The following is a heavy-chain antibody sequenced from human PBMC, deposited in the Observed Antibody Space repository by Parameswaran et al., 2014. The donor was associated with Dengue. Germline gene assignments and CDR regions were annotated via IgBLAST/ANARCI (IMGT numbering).Heavy chain of an antibody. V-gene: IGHV1-46*01. CDR3: ARGVWGWQQSDTDPMWYY. Sequence: WVRQAPGQGLEWMGIINPTGGSGGSPSYAQKFQGRLAMTRDTSTSTVYMELSSLRSEDTAIYYCARGVWGWQQSDTDPMWYYWGQGTRVTVSS. D-gene: IGHD5-24*01. J-gene: IGHJ4*02. CDR2: INPTGGSGGSP.